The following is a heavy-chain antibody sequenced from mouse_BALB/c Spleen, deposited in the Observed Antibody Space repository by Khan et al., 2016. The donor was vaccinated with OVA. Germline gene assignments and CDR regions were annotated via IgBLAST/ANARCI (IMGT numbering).Heavy chain of an antibody. CDR3: ASNDRSDVYFDC. D-gene: IGHD2-14*01. V-gene: IGHV1S136*01. CDR1: GYTFTSYV. J-gene: IGHJ2*01. CDR2: IYPYNDDT. Sequence: VQLQQSGPELVKPGASVKMSCKASGYTFTSYVMHWVKQKPGQGLEWIGYIYPYNDDTKYNEKFKGKATLTSDKSSSTAYMELSSLTSEDSAVYYCASNDRSDVYFDCWGQGTTLTVSS.